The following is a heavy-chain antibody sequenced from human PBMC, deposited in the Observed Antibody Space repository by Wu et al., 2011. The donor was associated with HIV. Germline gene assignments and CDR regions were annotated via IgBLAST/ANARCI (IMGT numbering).Heavy chain of an antibody. CDR2: ISADNGDT. J-gene: IGHJ6*03. CDR3: ARDRHPMVGPWYYYYYMDV. V-gene: IGHV1-18*01. CDR1: GGTFSGHG. D-gene: IGHD3-10*01. Sequence: QVQLVQSGAEVKKPGSSVKVSCKASGGTFSGHGISWVRQAPGQGLEWMGWISADNGDTNYAQKLQGRVTMTTDTSTSTAYMELRSLRFDDTAVYYCARDRHPMVGPWYYYYYMDVWGKGTTVTVSS.